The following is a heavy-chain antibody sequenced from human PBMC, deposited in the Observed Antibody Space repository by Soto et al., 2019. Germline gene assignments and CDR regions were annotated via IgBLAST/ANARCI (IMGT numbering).Heavy chain of an antibody. CDR1: GYTFTSYG. CDR3: AREVKSSYYDFWSGYYVYSWFDP. D-gene: IGHD3-3*01. Sequence: QVQLVQSGAEVKKPGASVKVSCKASGYTFTSYGISWVRQAPGQGLEWMGWISAYNGNTNYEQKLQGRVTMTTDTSTSTAYLELRSLRSDDTAVYYCAREVKSSYYDFWSGYYVYSWFDPWGQGTLVTVSS. V-gene: IGHV1-18*01. CDR2: ISAYNGNT. J-gene: IGHJ5*02.